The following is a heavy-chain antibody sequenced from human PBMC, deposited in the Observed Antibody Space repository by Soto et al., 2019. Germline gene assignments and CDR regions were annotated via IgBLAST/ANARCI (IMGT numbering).Heavy chain of an antibody. J-gene: IGHJ6*02. CDR3: ARDIVVVPAAILPHYYYYGTDV. Sequence: GGSLRLSCAASGFTFSSYAMHWVRQAPGKGLEWVAVISYDGSNKYYADSVKGRFTISRDNSKNTLYLQMNSLRAEDTAVYYCARDIVVVPAAILPHYYYYGTDVWGQGTTVTVSS. CDR1: GFTFSSYA. D-gene: IGHD2-2*01. CDR2: ISYDGSNK. V-gene: IGHV3-30-3*01.